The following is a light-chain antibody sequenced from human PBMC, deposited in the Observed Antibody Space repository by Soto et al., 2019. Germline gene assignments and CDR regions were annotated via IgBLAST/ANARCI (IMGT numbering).Light chain of an antibody. Sequence: QSVLTQPPSVSGAPGQRVTISCTGSSSNIGAGYDVHWYQQLPGTATKLLIYGNSNRPSGVTDRLSGSKSGTSASLAITGLQAEDEADYYCQSYDSSLSGLYVFGTGTKVTV. CDR2: GNS. J-gene: IGLJ1*01. CDR1: SSNIGAGYD. CDR3: QSYDSSLSGLYV. V-gene: IGLV1-40*01.